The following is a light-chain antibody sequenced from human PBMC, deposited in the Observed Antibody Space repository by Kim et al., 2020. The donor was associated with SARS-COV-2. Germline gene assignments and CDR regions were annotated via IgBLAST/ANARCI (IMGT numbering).Light chain of an antibody. CDR1: RLGDKY. CDR2: QNS. J-gene: IGLJ1*01. Sequence: YELTQPPSVSVSPGQTASISCSGDRLGDKYACWYQHKAGQSPVLVIYQNSRRPSGIPERFSGSNSGNTATLTISGTQAVDEADYYCQAWDASTYYVFGTGTQLTVL. V-gene: IGLV3-1*01. CDR3: QAWDASTYYV.